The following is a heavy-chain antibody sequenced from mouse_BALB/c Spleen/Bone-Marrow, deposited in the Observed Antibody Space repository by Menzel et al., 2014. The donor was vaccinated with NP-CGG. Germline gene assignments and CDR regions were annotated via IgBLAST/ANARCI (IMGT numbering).Heavy chain of an antibody. V-gene: IGHV1S130*01. CDR1: GYTFTNSW. CDR2: IHPNSGNT. D-gene: IGHD3-3*01. J-gene: IGHJ2*01. CDR3: TRGTRYYFDC. Sequence: VQLQQSGSVLVRPGASVKLSCKASGYTFTNSWIHWAKQRPGQGLEWIGEIHPNSGNTNYNEKFKDKATLTVDKSSSTAYMQLSSPTSEDSAVYYCTRGTRYYFDCWGQGTTLTVSS.